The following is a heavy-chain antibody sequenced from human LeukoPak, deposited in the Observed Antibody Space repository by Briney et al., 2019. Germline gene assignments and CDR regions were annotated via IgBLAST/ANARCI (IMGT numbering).Heavy chain of an antibody. CDR1: GFTFGDYG. CDR3: TRVEGDLIDY. V-gene: IGHV3-49*04. Sequence: GGSLRLSGTASGFTFGDYGMSWVRQAPGKGLEWVGFIRSKTYGGTTEYAASVKGRFTISRDDSKSIAYLQMNSLKTEDTAVYYCTRVEGDLIDYWGQGTLVTVSS. CDR2: IRSKTYGGTT. J-gene: IGHJ4*02. D-gene: IGHD2-21*02.